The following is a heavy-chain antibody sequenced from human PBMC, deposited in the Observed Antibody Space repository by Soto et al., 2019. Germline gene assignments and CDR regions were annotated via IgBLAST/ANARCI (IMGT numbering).Heavy chain of an antibody. V-gene: IGHV4-30-2*01. CDR3: ARVGLYCSSTSCYREVYWLDP. CDR2: IYHSGST. J-gene: IGHJ5*02. Sequence: TSETLSLTCAVSGGSISSGGYSWSWIRQPPGKGLEWIGYIYHSGSTYYNPSLKSRVTISVDRSKNQFSLKLSSVTAADTAVYYCARVGLYCSSTSCYREVYWLDPWGQGTLVTVSS. D-gene: IGHD2-2*02. CDR1: GGSISSGGYS.